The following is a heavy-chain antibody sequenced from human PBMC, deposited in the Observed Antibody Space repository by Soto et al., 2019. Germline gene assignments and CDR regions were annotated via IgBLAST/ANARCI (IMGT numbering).Heavy chain of an antibody. Sequence: PSETLSLTCAVSGGSISSGGYSWIWIRQPPGKGLEWIGYIYHSGSTYYNPSLKSRVTISVDRSKNQFSLKLSSVTAADTAVYYCASFYSSSSGTFFDYWGQGTLVTVSS. CDR2: IYHSGST. V-gene: IGHV4-30-2*01. J-gene: IGHJ4*02. D-gene: IGHD6-6*01. CDR1: GGSISSGGYS. CDR3: ASFYSSSSGTFFDY.